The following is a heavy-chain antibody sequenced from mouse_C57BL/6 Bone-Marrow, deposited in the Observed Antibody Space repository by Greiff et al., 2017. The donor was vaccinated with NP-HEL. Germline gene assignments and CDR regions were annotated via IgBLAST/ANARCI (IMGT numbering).Heavy chain of an antibody. V-gene: IGHV1-4*01. CDR3: ARDYYGSSPFYAMDY. CDR2: INPSSGYT. D-gene: IGHD1-1*01. Sequence: QVHVKQSGAELARPGASVKMSCKASGYTFTSYTMHWVKQRPGQGLEWIGYINPSSGYTKYNQKFKDKATLTADKSSSTAYMQLSSLTSEDSAVYYCARDYYGSSPFYAMDYWGQGTSVTVSS. CDR1: GYTFTSYT. J-gene: IGHJ4*01.